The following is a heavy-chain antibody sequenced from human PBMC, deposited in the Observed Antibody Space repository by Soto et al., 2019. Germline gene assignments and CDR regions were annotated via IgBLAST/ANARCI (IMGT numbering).Heavy chain of an antibody. CDR1: GYTFTSYD. V-gene: IGHV1-8*01. J-gene: IGHJ6*02. D-gene: IGHD2-21*02. CDR3: ARGRGVATLYYYYGMDV. Sequence: QVQLVQSGAEVKKPGASVKVSCKASGYTFTSYDINWVRQATGQGLEWMGWMNPNSGNTGYAQKWQGTVTTARNSPKTTANRERSSLRSEDTAVYYCARGRGVATLYYYYGMDVWGQGTTVTVSS. CDR2: MNPNSGNT.